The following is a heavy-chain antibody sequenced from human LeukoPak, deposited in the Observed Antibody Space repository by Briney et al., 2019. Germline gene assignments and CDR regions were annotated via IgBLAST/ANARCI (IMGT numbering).Heavy chain of an antibody. CDR3: ARALLGEFPNYFDY. CDR2: ISYGGRT. J-gene: IGHJ4*02. CDR1: GGSISSYY. D-gene: IGHD3-16*01. Sequence: SETLSLTCTVSGGSISSYYWSWIRQPPGKGLEWIGYISYGGRTNYNPSLQSRVTISVDTSKTQFSLNLDSVTAADTAVYYCARALLGEFPNYFDYWGQGTLVTVSS. V-gene: IGHV4-59*08.